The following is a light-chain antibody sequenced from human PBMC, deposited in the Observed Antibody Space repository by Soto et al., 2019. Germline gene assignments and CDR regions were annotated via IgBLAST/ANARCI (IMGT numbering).Light chain of an antibody. CDR2: DAS. J-gene: IGKJ1*01. CDR3: QQYNNWPPWT. CDR1: QSVSNN. Sequence: ILMTQSPATLSVSPGERATLSCRASQSVSNNLAWYQQKPGQAPRLLIYDASTRATGIPARFSGSGSGTEFTLNISGLQSEDFAVHYCQQYNNWPPWTFGQGTKVEIK. V-gene: IGKV3-15*01.